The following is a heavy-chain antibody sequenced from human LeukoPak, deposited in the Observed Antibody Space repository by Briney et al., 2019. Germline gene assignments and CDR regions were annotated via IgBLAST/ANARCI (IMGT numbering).Heavy chain of an antibody. Sequence: GGSLRLSCTVSGFTVSSNSMSWVRQAPGKGLEWVSFIYSGTIHYSDSVKGRFTISRDNSKNTLYLQMNSLRAEDTAVYYCARRGSGYDDPVDYWGQGTLVTVSS. V-gene: IGHV3-53*01. CDR2: IYSGTI. CDR1: GFTVSSNS. D-gene: IGHD5-12*01. J-gene: IGHJ4*02. CDR3: ARRGSGYDDPVDY.